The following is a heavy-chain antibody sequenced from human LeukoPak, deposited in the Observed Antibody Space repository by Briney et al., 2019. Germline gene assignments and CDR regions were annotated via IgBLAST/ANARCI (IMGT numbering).Heavy chain of an antibody. J-gene: IGHJ3*02. CDR3: AKDSSYGLSDAFDI. CDR2: ISWNSGSI. CDR1: GFTFDDYA. D-gene: IGHD5-18*01. Sequence: GGSLRLSCAASGFTFDDYAMHWVRQAPGKGLEWVSGISWNSGSIGYADSVKGRFTISRDNAKNSLYLQMNSLRAEDTALYYCAKDSSYGLSDAFDIWGQGTMVTVSS. V-gene: IGHV3-9*01.